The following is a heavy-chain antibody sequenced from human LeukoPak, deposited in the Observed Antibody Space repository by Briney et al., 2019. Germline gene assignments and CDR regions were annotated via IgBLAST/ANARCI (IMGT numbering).Heavy chain of an antibody. V-gene: IGHV1-8*01. J-gene: IGHJ4*02. CDR2: MSPSTGNT. Sequence: ASVKVSCKPSEYIFSNFGLVWVRQATGQGLEWMGWMSPSTGNTGYAQKFQGRVTMTRNTSISTAYMELTSLKPEDTAVYYCARGSPSAFGLATYSPPDYWGQGTLVTVSS. D-gene: IGHD3/OR15-3a*01. CDR3: ARGSPSAFGLATYSPPDY. CDR1: EYIFSNFG.